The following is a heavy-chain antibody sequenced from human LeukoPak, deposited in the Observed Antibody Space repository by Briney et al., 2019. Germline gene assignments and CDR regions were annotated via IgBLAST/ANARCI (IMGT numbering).Heavy chain of an antibody. CDR3: ARDLRYYYGSGSPSVYYGMDV. V-gene: IGHV4-4*02. D-gene: IGHD3-10*01. CDR2: IYHSGST. J-gene: IGHJ6*04. Sequence: PSETLSLTCAVSGGSISSSNWWSWVRQPPGKGLEWIGEIYHSGSTNYNPSLKSRVTISVDTSKNQFSLKLSSVTAADTAVYYCARDLRYYYGSGSPSVYYGMDVWGKGTTVTVSS. CDR1: GGSISSSNW.